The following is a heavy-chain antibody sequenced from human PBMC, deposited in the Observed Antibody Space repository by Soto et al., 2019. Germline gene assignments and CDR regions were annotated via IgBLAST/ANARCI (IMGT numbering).Heavy chain of an antibody. J-gene: IGHJ4*02. D-gene: IGHD3-3*01. CDR2: ISGSGGST. Sequence: VGSLRLSCAASGFTFSSYAMSWVRQAPGKGLEWVSAISGSGGSTYYADSVKGRFTISRDNSKNTLYLQMNSLRAEDTAVYYCAKDGLRFLEWLYYFDYWGQGTLVTVSS. CDR3: AKDGLRFLEWLYYFDY. V-gene: IGHV3-23*01. CDR1: GFTFSSYA.